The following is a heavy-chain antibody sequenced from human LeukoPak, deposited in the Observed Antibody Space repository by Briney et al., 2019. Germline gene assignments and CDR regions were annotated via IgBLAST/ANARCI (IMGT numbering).Heavy chain of an antibody. CDR2: IYYSEST. D-gene: IGHD5-12*01. CDR3: ARSGSGYLRYYFDY. V-gene: IGHV4-61*05. Sequence: PSETLSLTCTVSGGSISSSSSYWGWIRQPPGKGLEWIGYIYYSESTNYNPSLKSRVTISVDTSKNQFSLKLSSVTAADTAVYYCARSGSGYLRYYFDYWGQGTLVTVSS. J-gene: IGHJ4*02. CDR1: GGSISSSSSY.